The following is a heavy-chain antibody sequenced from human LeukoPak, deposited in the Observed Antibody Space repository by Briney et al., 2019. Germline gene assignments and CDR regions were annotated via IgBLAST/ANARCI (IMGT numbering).Heavy chain of an antibody. CDR2: ISSNGGST. CDR3: ARDYWNDGDGGDH. CDR1: GFTFSSYA. J-gene: IGHJ4*02. D-gene: IGHD1-1*01. Sequence: GGSLRLSCAASGFTFSSYAMHWVRQAPGKGLEYVSAISSNGGSTYYANSVKGRFTISRDNSKNTLYLQMNSLRAEDTAVYYCARDYWNDGDGGDHWGQGTLVSVSS. V-gene: IGHV3-64*01.